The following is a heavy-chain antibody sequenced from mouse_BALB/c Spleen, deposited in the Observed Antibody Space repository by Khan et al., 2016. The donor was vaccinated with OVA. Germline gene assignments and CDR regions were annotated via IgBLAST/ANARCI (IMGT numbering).Heavy chain of an antibody. CDR2: IYPGNINT. J-gene: IGHJ3*01. Sequence: VQLQQSGPELVKPGTSVRISCKASGYTFTSYYLYWVKQRPGQGLEWIGWIYPGNINTEYNEKFKGKATLTADKSSITSYMHLTSLTSEDSAVYFCAREGYYGNNRAWFAYWGQGTLVTVSA. D-gene: IGHD2-1*01. V-gene: IGHV1S56*01. CDR3: AREGYYGNNRAWFAY. CDR1: GYTFTSYY.